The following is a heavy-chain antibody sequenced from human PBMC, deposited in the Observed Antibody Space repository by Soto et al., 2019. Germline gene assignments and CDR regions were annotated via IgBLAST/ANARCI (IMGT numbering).Heavy chain of an antibody. V-gene: IGHV4-30-4*01. CDR1: GGSIDDINSY. J-gene: IGHJ4*02. D-gene: IGHD3-16*02. CDR2: IHNTGNT. Sequence: QVQLQESGPGLVMPSQTLSLTCAVSGGSIDDINSYWTWIRQSPGRSPEWIGYIHNTGNTFYSPSLKRRLALSIGRSKSQFSLKLSAVTAADTAFYYCARSTYGEGYPHFFADWGQGTLVTVSS. CDR3: ARSTYGEGYPHFFAD.